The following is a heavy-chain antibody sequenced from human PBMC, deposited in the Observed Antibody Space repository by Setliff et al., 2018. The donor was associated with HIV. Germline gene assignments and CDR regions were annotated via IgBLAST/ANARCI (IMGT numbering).Heavy chain of an antibody. CDR2: IDHSGNT. V-gene: IGHV4-39*07. D-gene: IGHD5-12*01. CDR1: GGSISTNNFY. Sequence: SETLSLTCTVTGGSISTNNFYWSCIRQPPGKGLEWIGEIDHSGNTNYNPSLKSRVTISVDTSKNQFSLRLNSVTAADTAVYYCARGATLLPGYSDRWEYFYMDVWGKGTTVTVSS. CDR3: ARGATLLPGYSDRWEYFYMDV. J-gene: IGHJ6*03.